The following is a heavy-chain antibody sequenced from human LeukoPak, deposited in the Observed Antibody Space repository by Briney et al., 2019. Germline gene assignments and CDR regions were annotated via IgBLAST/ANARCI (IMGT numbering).Heavy chain of an antibody. CDR3: ARERGYYYDSSGYYSGLDY. D-gene: IGHD3-22*01. CDR1: GFTFSSYA. J-gene: IGHJ4*02. V-gene: IGHV1-69*04. Sequence: PGGSLRLSCAASGFTFSSYAISWVRQAPGQGLEWMGRIIPILGIANYAQKFQGRVTITADKSTSTAYMELSSLRSEDTAVYYCARERGYYYDSSGYYSGLDYWGQGTLVTVSS. CDR2: IIPILGIA.